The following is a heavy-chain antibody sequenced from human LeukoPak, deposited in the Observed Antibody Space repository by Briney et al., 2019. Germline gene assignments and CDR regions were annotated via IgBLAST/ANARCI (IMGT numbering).Heavy chain of an antibody. D-gene: IGHD3-22*01. CDR1: GFIFNNFG. CDR3: AKGSSGYFSDL. J-gene: IGHJ5*02. V-gene: IGHV3-23*01. Sequence: PGGSLRLSCTVSGFIFNNFGLMWVRQAPGKGLEWVSAISNDGGGTTYADFVKGRFTISRDNSKNTLFLQMNSLRAEDTALYYCAKGSSGYFSDLWGQGTLVTVSS. CDR2: ISNDGGGT.